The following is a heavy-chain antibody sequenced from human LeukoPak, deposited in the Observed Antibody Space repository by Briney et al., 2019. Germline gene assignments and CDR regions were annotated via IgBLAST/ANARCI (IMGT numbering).Heavy chain of an antibody. J-gene: IGHJ4*02. Sequence: GGSLRLSCSASGFTFSAYFMHWVRQAPGKGLEYVSSISSNEYDTYYADSVKGRFTISRDNSKNTLYLQMNSLRAEDTAVYYCAIAVAGSYCFDYWGQGTLVTVSS. CDR2: ISSNEYDT. V-gene: IGHV3-64*04. CDR3: AIAVAGSYCFDY. CDR1: GFTFSAYF. D-gene: IGHD6-19*01.